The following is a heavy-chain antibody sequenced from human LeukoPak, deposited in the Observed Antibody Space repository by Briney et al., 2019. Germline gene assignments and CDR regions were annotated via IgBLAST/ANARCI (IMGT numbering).Heavy chain of an antibody. J-gene: IGHJ6*04. V-gene: IGHV3-74*01. D-gene: IGHD5/OR15-5a*01. CDR1: GFTFSSFW. Sequence: AGGSLRLSCEASGFTFSSFWMHWVRQAPGKGLVWVSRINSDGSSTNYADYVKGRFTISRDNAKNTLYLQMHSLTADDTAVYYCARDLHVWGKGTTVTISS. CDR2: INSDGSST. CDR3: ARDLHV.